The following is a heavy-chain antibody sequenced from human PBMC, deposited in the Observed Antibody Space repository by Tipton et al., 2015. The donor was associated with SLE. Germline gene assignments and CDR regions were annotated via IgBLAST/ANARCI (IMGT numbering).Heavy chain of an antibody. V-gene: IGHV4-34*01. CDR2: INHSGST. CDR1: GGSFSGYY. J-gene: IGHJ3*02. Sequence: TLSLTCAVYGGSFSGYYWSWIRQPPGKGLEWIGEINHSGSTNYNPSLKSRVTISVDTSKNQFSLKLSSVTAADTAVYYCAGHPPPYDAFDIWGQGTMVTGSS. CDR3: AGHPPPYDAFDI.